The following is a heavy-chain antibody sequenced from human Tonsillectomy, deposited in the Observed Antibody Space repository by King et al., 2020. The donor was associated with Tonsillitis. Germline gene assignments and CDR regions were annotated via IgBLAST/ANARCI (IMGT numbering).Heavy chain of an antibody. CDR2: ITSSSTYI. Sequence: QLVQSGGGLVKPGGSLRLSCAASGFTFSSYSMNWVRQAPGKGLEWVSSITSSSTYIYYADSVKGRFTISRDNAKNSLYLQTNSLRAEDTAVYYCARDLSHRSSGYFTYYFDYWGQGTLVTVSS. CDR1: GFTFSSYS. CDR3: ARDLSHRSSGYFTYYFDY. J-gene: IGHJ4*02. V-gene: IGHV3-21*01. D-gene: IGHD3-22*01.